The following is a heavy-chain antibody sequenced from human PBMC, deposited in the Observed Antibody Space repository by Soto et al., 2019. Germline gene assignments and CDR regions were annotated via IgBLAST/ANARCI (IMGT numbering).Heavy chain of an antibody. V-gene: IGHV1-69*13. Sequence: ASVKVSCKASGGTFSSYAISWVRQAPGQGLEWMGGIIPIFGTANYAQKFQGRVTITADGSTSTAYMELSSLRSEDTAVYYCARFAYYDSSGSYLDYWGQGTLVTVSS. CDR1: GGTFSSYA. CDR2: IIPIFGTA. D-gene: IGHD3-22*01. J-gene: IGHJ4*02. CDR3: ARFAYYDSSGSYLDY.